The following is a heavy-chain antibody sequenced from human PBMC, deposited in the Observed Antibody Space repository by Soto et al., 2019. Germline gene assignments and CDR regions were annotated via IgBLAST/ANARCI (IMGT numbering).Heavy chain of an antibody. J-gene: IGHJ5*02. Sequence: QLQLQESGPGLVKPSETLSLTCTVSGGSISSSSYYWGWIRQPPGKGLEWIGSIYYSGSTYYNPSLKSRVTISVDTSKNQFSLKLSSVTAADTAVYYCARLQSIFGVVNGFDPWGQGTLVTVSS. CDR2: IYYSGST. V-gene: IGHV4-39*01. CDR3: ARLQSIFGVVNGFDP. D-gene: IGHD3-3*01. CDR1: GGSISSSSYY.